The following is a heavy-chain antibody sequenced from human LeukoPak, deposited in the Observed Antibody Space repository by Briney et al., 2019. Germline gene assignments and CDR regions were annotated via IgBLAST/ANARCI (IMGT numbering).Heavy chain of an antibody. Sequence: PGGSLRLSCAASGFTFSSYAMQWVRQAPGRGLVWVSRINTDGSSTTYADSVKGRFTISRDNAKNTLYLQMNSLRAEDTAVYFCARALGQPYFDYWGQGALVTVSS. D-gene: IGHD7-27*01. CDR2: INTDGSST. CDR1: GFTFSSYA. J-gene: IGHJ4*02. V-gene: IGHV3-74*01. CDR3: ARALGQPYFDY.